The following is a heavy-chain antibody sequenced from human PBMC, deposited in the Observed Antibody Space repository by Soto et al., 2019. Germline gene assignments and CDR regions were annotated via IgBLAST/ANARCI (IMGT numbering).Heavy chain of an antibody. Sequence: ASVKVSCKASGYTFTGYYMHWVLQAPGQGLEWMGWINPNSGGTNYAQKFQGRVTMTRDTSISTAYMELSRLRSDDTAVYYCARGRGGWLRFNGGHFDYWGQGTLVTVSS. CDR3: ARGRGGWLRFNGGHFDY. D-gene: IGHD5-12*01. CDR2: INPNSGGT. J-gene: IGHJ4*02. CDR1: GYTFTGYY. V-gene: IGHV1-2*02.